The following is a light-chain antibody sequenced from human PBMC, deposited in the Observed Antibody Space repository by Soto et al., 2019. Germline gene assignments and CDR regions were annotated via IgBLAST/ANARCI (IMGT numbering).Light chain of an antibody. J-gene: IGKJ1*01. CDR2: GAS. CDR1: QSVTSTY. Sequence: EIVLTQSPGTLSLSPGERATLSCRASQSVTSTYLAWYQQKPGQAPRLLIYGASTRATGIPGRFSGSGSGTDFTLTISRLEPEDRAVYCCHQYGIWPWTVGQGTKVDIK. V-gene: IGKV3-20*01. CDR3: HQYGIWPWT.